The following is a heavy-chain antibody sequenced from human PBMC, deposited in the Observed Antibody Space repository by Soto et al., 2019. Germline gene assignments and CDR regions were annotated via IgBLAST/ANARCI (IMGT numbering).Heavy chain of an antibody. V-gene: IGHV3-7*05. Sequence: EVQLVESGGGLVQPGGSLRLSCAASGFSFSRFWMTWVRQAPGKGLEWVANINQDGIKIHYGDSVEGRFTLSRDNAKNSRYLQLTSLRPEDTTMYYCTRDFSPSGEFSLDAFDVWCQGKVVSVSS. CDR2: INQDGIKI. J-gene: IGHJ3*01. D-gene: IGHD2-21*01. CDR1: GFSFSRFW. CDR3: TRDFSPSGEFSLDAFDV.